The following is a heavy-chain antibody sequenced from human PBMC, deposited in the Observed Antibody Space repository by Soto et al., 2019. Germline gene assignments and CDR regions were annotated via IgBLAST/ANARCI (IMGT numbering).Heavy chain of an antibody. J-gene: IGHJ4*02. V-gene: IGHV3-30*18. D-gene: IGHD3-22*01. CDR2: ISYDGSNK. Sequence: HPGGSLRLSCAASGFTFSSYGMHWVRQAPGKGLEWVAVISYDGSNKYYADSVKGRFTISRDNSKNTLYLQMNSLRAEDTAVYYCAKDGAYYYDSSGYYTFDYWGQGTLVTVSS. CDR1: GFTFSSYG. CDR3: AKDGAYYYDSSGYYTFDY.